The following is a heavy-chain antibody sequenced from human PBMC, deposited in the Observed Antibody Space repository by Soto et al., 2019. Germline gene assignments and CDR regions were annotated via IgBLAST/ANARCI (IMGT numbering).Heavy chain of an antibody. CDR3: ATDLMPRGGYCSSTSCQRPGFDP. CDR1: GCTLTELS. Sequence: ASVKVSCKVSGCTLTELSMHWVRQAPGKGLEWMGGFDPEDGETIYAQKFQGRVTMTEDTSTDTAYMELSSLRSEDTAVYYCATDLMPRGGYCSSTSCQRPGFDPWGQGTLVTVSS. J-gene: IGHJ5*02. D-gene: IGHD2-2*01. CDR2: FDPEDGET. V-gene: IGHV1-24*01.